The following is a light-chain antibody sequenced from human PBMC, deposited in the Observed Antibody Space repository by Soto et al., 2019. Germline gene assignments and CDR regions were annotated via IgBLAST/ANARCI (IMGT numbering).Light chain of an antibody. V-gene: IGKV1-5*03. CDR2: KAS. Sequence: DIQMTQSPSTLSGSVGDRVTITCRASQTISSWLAWYQQKPWKAPKLLIYKASTLKSGVPSRFSGSGSGTEFTLTISSLQPDDFATYYCQHYNRYSEAFGQGTKVELK. CDR1: QTISSW. J-gene: IGKJ1*01. CDR3: QHYNRYSEA.